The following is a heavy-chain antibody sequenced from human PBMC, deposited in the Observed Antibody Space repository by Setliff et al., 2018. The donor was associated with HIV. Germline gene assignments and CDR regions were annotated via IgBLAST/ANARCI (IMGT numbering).Heavy chain of an antibody. D-gene: IGHD3-10*01. Sequence: GGSLRLSCAASGFTFSSYSLNWVRQAPGKGLEWLSYISSSSSTIYYADSVKGRFTISRDNAKNSLYLQMNSLRAEDTAVYYCARVPYASGLYYFDYWGQGTLVTVSS. V-gene: IGHV3-48*04. CDR1: GFTFSSYS. CDR2: ISSSSSTI. J-gene: IGHJ4*02. CDR3: ARVPYASGLYYFDY.